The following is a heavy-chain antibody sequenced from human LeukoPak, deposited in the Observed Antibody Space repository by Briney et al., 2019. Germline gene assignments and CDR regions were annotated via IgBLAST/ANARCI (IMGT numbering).Heavy chain of an antibody. V-gene: IGHV3-9*01. CDR3: AKDLTARRIQLWSTPDY. Sequence: GGSLRLSCAASGFTFDDYAMHWVRQAPGKGLEWVSGISWNSGSIGYADSVKGRFTISRDNAKNSLYLQMSSLRAEDTALYYCAKDLTARRIQLWSTPDYWGQGTLVTVSS. D-gene: IGHD5-18*01. J-gene: IGHJ4*02. CDR2: ISWNSGSI. CDR1: GFTFDDYA.